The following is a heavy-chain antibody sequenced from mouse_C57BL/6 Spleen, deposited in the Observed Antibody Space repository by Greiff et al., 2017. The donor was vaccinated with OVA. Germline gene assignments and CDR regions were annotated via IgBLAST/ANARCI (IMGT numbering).Heavy chain of an antibody. Sequence: QVQLQQPGAELVRPGSSVKLSCKASGYTFTSYWMHWVKQRPIQGLEWIGNIDPSDSETHYNQKFKDKATLTVDKSSSTAYMQLSSLTSEDSAVYYCARAIDYDGSSYWYFDVWGTGTTVTVSS. CDR1: GYTFTSYW. D-gene: IGHD1-1*01. V-gene: IGHV1-52*01. CDR2: IDPSDSET. J-gene: IGHJ1*03. CDR3: ARAIDYDGSSYWYFDV.